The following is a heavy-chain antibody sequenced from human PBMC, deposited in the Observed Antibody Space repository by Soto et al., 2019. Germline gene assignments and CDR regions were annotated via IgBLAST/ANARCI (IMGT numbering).Heavy chain of an antibody. V-gene: IGHV3-23*01. D-gene: IGHD3-3*01. Sequence: EVQLLESGGGLVQPGGSLRLSCAAPGFTFSSYAMTWVRQAPGKGLEWVSALSGNSGTTYSADSVKGRFTISRDNSRNTLYLQMSSLRAEDTALYYCAKGSKFTIFSANDFWGQGTLVTVSS. CDR1: GFTFSSYA. CDR2: LSGNSGTT. CDR3: AKGSKFTIFSANDF. J-gene: IGHJ4*02.